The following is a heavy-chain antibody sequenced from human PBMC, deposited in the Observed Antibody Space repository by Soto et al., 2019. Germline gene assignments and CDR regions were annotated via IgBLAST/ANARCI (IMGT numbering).Heavy chain of an antibody. CDR1: GFSFSGYA. Sequence: EVQLVESGEGLAQPGGSLRLSCAASGFSFSGYAMHWARQTPGKRLEYVSAISNDGGTTYYADSVKGRFTISRDNIKNTLYVQMGSLRADDMAVYYCARVGVEGHFDYWGKGTLVTVSS. CDR3: ARVGVEGHFDY. V-gene: IGHV3-64*02. D-gene: IGHD1-26*01. CDR2: ISNDGGTT. J-gene: IGHJ4*02.